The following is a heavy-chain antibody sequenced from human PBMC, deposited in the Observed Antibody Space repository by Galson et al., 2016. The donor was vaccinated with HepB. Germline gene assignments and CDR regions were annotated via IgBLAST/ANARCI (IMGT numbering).Heavy chain of an antibody. D-gene: IGHD5-24*01. V-gene: IGHV2-5*02. CDR2: IYWDDDK. CDR3: AHLEVTINLLDY. J-gene: IGHJ4*02. Sequence: PALVKPTQTLTLTCTFSGFSLSTSGVGVAWIRQPPGKALECLAVIYWDDDKRYSPSLKSRVTITKDSSKNQVVLIMTNMDPVDNARYYCAHLEVTINLLDYWGQGNLVTVSS. CDR1: GFSLSTSGVG.